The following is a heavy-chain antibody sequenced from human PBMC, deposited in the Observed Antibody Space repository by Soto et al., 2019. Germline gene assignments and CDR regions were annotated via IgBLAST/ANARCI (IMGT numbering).Heavy chain of an antibody. CDR2: INHGGST. CDR3: ATKEGTNWGFDY. D-gene: IGHD7-27*01. Sequence: QVRLHQWGAGLLKPSETLSLTCAVYGGSFGGYYWSWIRQSPGKGLEWIGEINHGGSTSYRSSLKSRVTISIDTSKNHFSLKLESVTAADTAVYYCATKEGTNWGFDYWGQGTLVSV. CDR1: GGSFGGYY. J-gene: IGHJ4*02. V-gene: IGHV4-34*01.